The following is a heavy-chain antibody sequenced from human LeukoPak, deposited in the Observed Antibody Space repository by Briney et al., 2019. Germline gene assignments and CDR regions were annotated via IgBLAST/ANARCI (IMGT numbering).Heavy chain of an antibody. CDR3: AKDRPSYNWNDVEGFDY. V-gene: IGHV3-30*18. Sequence: GGSLRLSCAASGFTFSSYGMHWVRQAPGKGLEWVAVISYDGSNKYYADSVKGRFTISRDNSKNTLYLQMNSLRAEDTAVYYCAKDRPSYNWNDVEGFDYWGQGTLATVSS. CDR2: ISYDGSNK. J-gene: IGHJ4*02. D-gene: IGHD1-20*01. CDR1: GFTFSSYG.